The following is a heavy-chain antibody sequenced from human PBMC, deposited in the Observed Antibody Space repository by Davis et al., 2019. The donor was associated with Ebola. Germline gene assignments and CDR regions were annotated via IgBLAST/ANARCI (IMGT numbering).Heavy chain of an antibody. Sequence: SVKVSCKASGGTFSSYAISWVRQAPGQGLEWMGEIIPIVGTANYARKFQGRVTITADESTGTAYMELSSLTSEDTAVYYCAGDYRRDDFWTGHTTVTRFDYWGQGTLVTVSS. CDR2: IIPIVGTA. V-gene: IGHV1-69*13. CDR1: GGTFSSYA. J-gene: IGHJ4*02. D-gene: IGHD3/OR15-3a*01. CDR3: AGDYRRDDFWTGHTTVTRFDY.